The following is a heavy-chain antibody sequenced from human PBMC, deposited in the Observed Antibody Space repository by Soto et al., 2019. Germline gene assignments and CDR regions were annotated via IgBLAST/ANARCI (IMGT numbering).Heavy chain of an antibody. V-gene: IGHV1-69*01. Sequence: QVQLVQSGAEVKKPGSSVKVSCKASGGTFSSYSINWVRQAPGQGLEWMGEIIPMFGTANYAQKFQGRVTITAEETTSTAYMELSSLRCEATAVYYCARDGGRHSGGIDYWGQGTLVTVSS. CDR1: GGTFSSYS. J-gene: IGHJ4*02. D-gene: IGHD1-26*01. CDR3: ARDGGRHSGGIDY. CDR2: IIPMFGTA.